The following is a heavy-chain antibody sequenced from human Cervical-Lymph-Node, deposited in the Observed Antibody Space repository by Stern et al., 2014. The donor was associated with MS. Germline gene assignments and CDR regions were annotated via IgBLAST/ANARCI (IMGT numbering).Heavy chain of an antibody. CDR2: IYPGDSDT. D-gene: IGHD1-1*01. CDR3: ARRGTTGTIDGFDI. Sequence: EVQLVESGAEVKKPEESVKISCEGSGYTFTSHWIAWVRQVPGKGLEWIGIIYPGDSDTRHSPSFQGRVTISADRSISTAYLQWRTLRASDTAMYYCARRGTTGTIDGFDIWGQGSMVTVSS. J-gene: IGHJ3*02. V-gene: IGHV5-51*01. CDR1: GYTFTSHW.